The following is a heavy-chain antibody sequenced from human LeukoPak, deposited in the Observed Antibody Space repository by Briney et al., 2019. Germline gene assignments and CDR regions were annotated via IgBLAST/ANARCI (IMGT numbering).Heavy chain of an antibody. CDR1: GFSFSSYW. CDR3: ARWAQYSNSWSLDY. D-gene: IGHD6-13*01. CDR2: IGQDGSDK. J-gene: IGHJ4*02. Sequence: GGSLILSCAASGFSFSSYWMSWVRQAPGKGLEWVANIGQDGSDKYYVGSVKGRFTMSRDNAKNSLNLQMSSLRAEDTAVYYCARWAQYSNSWSLDYWGQGTLVTVSS. V-gene: IGHV3-7*03.